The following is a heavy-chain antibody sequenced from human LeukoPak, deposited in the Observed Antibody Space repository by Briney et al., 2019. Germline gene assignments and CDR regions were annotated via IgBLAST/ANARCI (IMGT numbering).Heavy chain of an antibody. J-gene: IGHJ4*02. CDR3: ARGRYFSSTGCYDACDY. CDR1: GFTFCRYR. Sequence: PGGSLRLSCAASGFTFCRYRMNWVRQAPGKGLEWISYISSGSTTIYYADSVKGRFTISRDNAKNSLYLQMNSLSAEDTAVYYCARGRYFSSTGCYDACDYWGQGTLVTVSS. CDR2: ISSGSTTI. V-gene: IGHV3-48*01. D-gene: IGHD2-2*01.